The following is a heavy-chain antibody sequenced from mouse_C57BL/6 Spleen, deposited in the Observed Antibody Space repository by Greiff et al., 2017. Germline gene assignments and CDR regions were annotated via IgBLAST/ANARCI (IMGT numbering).Heavy chain of an antibody. D-gene: IGHD1-1*01. Sequence: EVKLVESGGGLVKPGGSLKLSCAVSGFPFSDYGMHWFRQAPEKGLGGVAYISSGSSTIYYADTVKGRFTISRDNAKNTLFLQMTSLRSEDTAMYYCAREAPTGFAYWGQGTLVTVSA. V-gene: IGHV5-17*01. CDR1: GFPFSDYG. J-gene: IGHJ3*01. CDR3: AREAPTGFAY. CDR2: ISSGSSTI.